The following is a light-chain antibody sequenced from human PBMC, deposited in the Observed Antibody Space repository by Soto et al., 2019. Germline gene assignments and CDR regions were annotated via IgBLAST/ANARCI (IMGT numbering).Light chain of an antibody. CDR1: ISNVGINT. CDR2: LND. CDR3: AAWDDSLNGYV. J-gene: IGLJ1*01. Sequence: QPVRTQPPSARETPGQRFTISCSGSISNVGINTVNWYQQLPGTAPKLLIYLNDQRTSGVPDRFSGSKSGTSASLAISGLQSHDAADYYCAAWDDSLNGYVFGTGTKVTV. V-gene: IGLV1-44*01.